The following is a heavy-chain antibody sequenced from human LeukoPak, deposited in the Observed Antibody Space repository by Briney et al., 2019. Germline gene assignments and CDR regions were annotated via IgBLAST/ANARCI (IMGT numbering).Heavy chain of an antibody. Sequence: GRSLRLSCAASGFTFSSYGMHWVRQAPGKGLEWVAVIWYDGSNKYYADSVKGRFTISRDNSKNTLYLQMNSLRAEDTAVYYCARDRGAAAGIDYWGQGTLVTVSS. D-gene: IGHD6-13*01. CDR3: ARDRGAAAGIDY. CDR2: IWYDGSNK. CDR1: GFTFSSYG. J-gene: IGHJ4*02. V-gene: IGHV3-33*01.